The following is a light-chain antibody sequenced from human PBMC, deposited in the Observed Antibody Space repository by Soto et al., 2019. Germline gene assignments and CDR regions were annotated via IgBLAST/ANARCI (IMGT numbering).Light chain of an antibody. V-gene: IGKV3-15*01. J-gene: IGKJ3*01. CDR3: QQYNNQPTT. CDR1: QSVSTS. Sequence: DTVLTQSPATLSVSPGERATLTCRASQSVSTSLAWFQQKPGQAPTLLISGASTRATCVPARFSGSGSGPDLTLTISSLQTDDFAVYSCQQYNNQPTTFGHGTKVDIK. CDR2: GAS.